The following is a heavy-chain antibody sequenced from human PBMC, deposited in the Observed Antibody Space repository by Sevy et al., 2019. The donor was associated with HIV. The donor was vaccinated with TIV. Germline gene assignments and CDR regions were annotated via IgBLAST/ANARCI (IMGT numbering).Heavy chain of an antibody. CDR1: GFTFSSYA. Sequence: GGSLRLSCAASGFTFSSYAMHWVRQAPGKGLEWVAVISYDGSYKYYADSVKGRFTISRDNSKNTLYLQMNSLRAEDTAVYYCAREEGEWLRFNLYYYYGMDVWGQGTTVTVSS. CDR2: ISYDGSYK. V-gene: IGHV3-30-3*01. D-gene: IGHD5-12*01. CDR3: AREEGEWLRFNLYYYYGMDV. J-gene: IGHJ6*02.